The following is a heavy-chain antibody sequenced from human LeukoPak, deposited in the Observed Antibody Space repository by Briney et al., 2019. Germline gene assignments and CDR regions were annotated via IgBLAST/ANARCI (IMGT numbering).Heavy chain of an antibody. CDR1: GGSISSGGYS. CDR3: AGEDSGSYYNYYYFYMDV. D-gene: IGHD3-10*01. J-gene: IGHJ6*03. V-gene: IGHV4-30-4*07. CDR2: IYYSGST. Sequence: SETLSLTCTVSGGSISSGGYSWSWIRQPPGKGLEWIGYIYYSGSTYYNPSLKSRVTISVDTSKTQFCLRLSSVTAADTAVYYCAGEDSGSYYNYYYFYMDVWGKGTTVTISS.